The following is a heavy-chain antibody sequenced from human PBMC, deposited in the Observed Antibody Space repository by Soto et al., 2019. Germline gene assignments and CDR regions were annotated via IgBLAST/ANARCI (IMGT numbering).Heavy chain of an antibody. V-gene: IGHV3-23*01. Sequence: QPGGSLRLSCTASGFTFNNYAMSWVRQAPGKGLEWVSLISATGGGTYYADSVKGRFSISRDNSKNTLYLQMNSLRAEDTAVYYCVKDRREGGKSAFYFDFWGQGAQVTVSS. CDR1: GFTFNNYA. D-gene: IGHD3-16*01. J-gene: IGHJ5*01. CDR3: VKDRREGGKSAFYFDF. CDR2: ISATGGGT.